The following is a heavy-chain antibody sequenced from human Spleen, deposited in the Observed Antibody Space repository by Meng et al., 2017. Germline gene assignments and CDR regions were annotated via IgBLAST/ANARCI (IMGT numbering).Heavy chain of an antibody. Sequence: GESLKISCAASGFTFSSYAMHWVRQAPGKGLEWVAAIQYDGSSKYYADSVKGRFTISRDNSKNTLYLQMNSLRAEDTAMYYCAKDISGSYSIDYWGQGTLVTVSS. CDR1: GFTFSSYA. CDR2: IQYDGSSK. V-gene: IGHV3-30*01. J-gene: IGHJ4*02. D-gene: IGHD1-26*01. CDR3: AKDISGSYSIDY.